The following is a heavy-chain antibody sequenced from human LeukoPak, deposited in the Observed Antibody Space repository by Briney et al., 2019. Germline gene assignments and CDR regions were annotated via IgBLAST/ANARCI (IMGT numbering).Heavy chain of an antibody. CDR1: GLTFSNYA. CDR2: TSADGGTT. J-gene: IGHJ4*02. V-gene: IGHV3-23*01. D-gene: IGHD6-13*01. CDR3: AKGRTLSSSSNFDY. Sequence: PGGSLRLSCAASGLTFSNYAMSWVRQAPGKGLEWVSSTSADGGTTNYADSVKGRFTISRDNSKSTLFLQLNSLRVEDTAVYYCAKGRTLSSSSNFDYWGQGTLVTVSS.